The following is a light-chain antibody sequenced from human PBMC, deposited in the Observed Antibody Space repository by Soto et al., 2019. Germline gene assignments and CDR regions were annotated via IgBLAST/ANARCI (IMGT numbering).Light chain of an antibody. J-gene: IGLJ1*01. CDR1: SSDVGGYNY. Sequence: QSVLTQPASVSGSPGQSITIFCTGTSSDVGGYNYVSWYQQHPGSAPKLMIYDVSSRPSGVSNRFSGSKSGNTASLTISGLQAEDEADYYCTSYTASNNYVFGTGTKVTVL. CDR3: TSYTASNNYV. CDR2: DVS. V-gene: IGLV2-14*03.